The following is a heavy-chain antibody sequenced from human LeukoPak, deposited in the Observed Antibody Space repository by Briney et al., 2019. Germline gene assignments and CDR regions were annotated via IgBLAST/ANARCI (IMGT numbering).Heavy chain of an antibody. Sequence: ASVKVSCKASGYTFTSYYMHWVRQAPGQGLEWMGIINPSGGSTSYAQKFQGRVTMTRDTSTSTVYMELSSLRSEDTAVYYCARQDIVVVPAVWFDPWGREPWSPSPQ. D-gene: IGHD2-2*01. CDR1: GYTFTSYY. V-gene: IGHV1-46*03. CDR2: INPSGGST. J-gene: IGHJ5*02. CDR3: ARQDIVVVPAVWFDP.